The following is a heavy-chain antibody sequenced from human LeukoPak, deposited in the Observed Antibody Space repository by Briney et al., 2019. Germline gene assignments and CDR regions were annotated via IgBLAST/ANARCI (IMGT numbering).Heavy chain of an antibody. D-gene: IGHD3-22*01. CDR2: INSDGSTT. V-gene: IGHV3-74*01. CDR3: ARVAYYYDSSGYYFDY. Sequence: PGGSLRLSCAASGFTFSSYWMHWVRQAPGKGLVWVSRINSDGSTTSYADSVKGRFTISRDNAKNTLYLQTNSLRAEDTAVYYCARVAYYYDSSGYYFDYWGQGTLVTVSS. J-gene: IGHJ4*02. CDR1: GFTFSSYW.